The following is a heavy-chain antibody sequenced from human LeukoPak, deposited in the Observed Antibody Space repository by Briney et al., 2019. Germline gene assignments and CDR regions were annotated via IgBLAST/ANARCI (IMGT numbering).Heavy chain of an antibody. Sequence: PSETLSLTCAVYGGSFSGYYWSWIRQPPGKGLEWIGEINHSGSTNYNPSLKSRVTISVDTSKNLFSLKLSSVTAADTAVYYCARVRCSSTSCYAGHYYYYYYMDVWGKGTTVTVSS. CDR2: INHSGST. D-gene: IGHD2-2*01. J-gene: IGHJ6*03. V-gene: IGHV4-34*01. CDR1: GGSFSGYY. CDR3: ARVRCSSTSCYAGHYYYYYYMDV.